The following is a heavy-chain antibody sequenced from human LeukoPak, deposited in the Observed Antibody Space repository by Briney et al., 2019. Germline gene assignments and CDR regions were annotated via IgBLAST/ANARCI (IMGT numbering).Heavy chain of an antibody. J-gene: IGHJ3*02. Sequence: GASVTVSCKVSGYTLTELSMHWVRQAPGKGLEWGGGVDPEDGETIYAQQSQGRVTMNEDTSTDTAYMELSSLRSEHTGVYYCATQAARRFPDAFDIWGQGTMVTVSS. CDR2: VDPEDGET. V-gene: IGHV1-24*01. CDR1: GYTLTELS. D-gene: IGHD6-6*01. CDR3: ATQAARRFPDAFDI.